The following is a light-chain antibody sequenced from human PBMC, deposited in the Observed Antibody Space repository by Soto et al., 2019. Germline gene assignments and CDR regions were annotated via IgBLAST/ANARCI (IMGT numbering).Light chain of an antibody. CDR2: EGF. J-gene: IGLJ2*01. CDR3: CSYAGRSTWDVV. Sequence: QSVLTQPASLSGSPGQSITISCTGTSSDVGGSGLVSWYQFHPGKAPKLLIFEGFKRPSGISNRFSVSKSGSTASLTISGRQAEDEADYYCCSYAGRSTWDVVFGGGPKVTVL. CDR1: SSDVGGSGL. V-gene: IGLV2-23*01.